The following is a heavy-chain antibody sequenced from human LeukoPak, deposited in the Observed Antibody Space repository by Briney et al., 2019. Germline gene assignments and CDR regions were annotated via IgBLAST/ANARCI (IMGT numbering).Heavy chain of an antibody. D-gene: IGHD1-1*01. V-gene: IGHV3-48*01. CDR2: ISSSSSTI. CDR1: GFTFSSYS. CDR3: AKVSWYNWNDGYFDY. Sequence: PGGSLRLSCAASGFTFSSYSMNWVRQAPGKGLEWVSYISSSSSTIYYADSVKGRFTISRDNSKNTLYLQMNSLRAEDTAVYYCAKVSWYNWNDGYFDYWGQGTLVTVSS. J-gene: IGHJ4*02.